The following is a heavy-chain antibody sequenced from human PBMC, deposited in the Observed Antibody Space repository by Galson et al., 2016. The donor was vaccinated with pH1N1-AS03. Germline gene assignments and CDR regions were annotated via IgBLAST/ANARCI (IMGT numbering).Heavy chain of an antibody. Sequence: PALVKPTQTLTLTCTLSGFSHSASGVAVAWIRQPPGKALEWLALIYWDDDKRYSPSLRDKLTITKDNSKNTVVLTMTNLDPVDTATYLCANRHGGNSHYFGYWGPGTLVTVSS. CDR3: ANRHGGNSHYFGY. J-gene: IGHJ4*02. CDR2: IYWDDDK. CDR1: GFSHSASGVA. V-gene: IGHV2-5*02. D-gene: IGHD4-23*01.